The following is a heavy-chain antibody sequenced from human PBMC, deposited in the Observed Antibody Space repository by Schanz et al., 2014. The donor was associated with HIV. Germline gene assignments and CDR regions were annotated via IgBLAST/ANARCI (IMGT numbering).Heavy chain of an antibody. CDR3: IGECQNQGNDYDY. J-gene: IGHJ4*03. CDR2: IRFGGGST. V-gene: IGHV3-23*01. D-gene: IGHD3-10*01. CDR1: RFTFSSYA. Sequence: EVQLLESGGGLVQPGGSLRLSCAASRFTFSSYAMSWVRQAPGKGLEWVSLIRFGGGSTYYADSVRGRFTISRDNSKNTLCLQVTSLSSEDTTVYCCIGECQNQGNDYDYWGRGTTVTVSS.